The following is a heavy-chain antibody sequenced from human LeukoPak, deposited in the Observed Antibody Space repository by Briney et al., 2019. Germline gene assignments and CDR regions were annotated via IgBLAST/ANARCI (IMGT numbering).Heavy chain of an antibody. V-gene: IGHV5-51*01. J-gene: IGHJ1*01. D-gene: IGHD3-10*01. CDR3: AKHESPGNYYGD. CDR2: IYPDDSDT. Sequence: GESLKISCKGSGYSFTSYWIGWVRQMPGKGLEWMGIIYPDDSDTRYSPSFQGQVTISADKSISTAYLQMNSLRAEDTAVYYCAKHESPGNYYGDWGQGTLVTVSS. CDR1: GYSFTSYW.